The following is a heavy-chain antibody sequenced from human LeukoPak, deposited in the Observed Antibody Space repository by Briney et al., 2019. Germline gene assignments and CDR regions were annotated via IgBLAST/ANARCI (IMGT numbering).Heavy chain of an antibody. J-gene: IGHJ6*03. CDR3: ARGAGFGELISHYYYMDV. CDR2: IIPIFGTA. CDR1: GGTFSSYA. V-gene: IGHV1-69*13. Sequence: GASVKVSCKASGGTFSSYAISWVRQAPGQGLEWMGGIIPIFGTANYAQKFQGRVTITADESTSTAYMELSSLRSEDTAVYYCARGAGFGELISHYYYMDVWGKGTTVTVSS. D-gene: IGHD3-10*01.